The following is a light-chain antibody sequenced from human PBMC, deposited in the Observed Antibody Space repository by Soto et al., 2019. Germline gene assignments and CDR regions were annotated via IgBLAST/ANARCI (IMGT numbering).Light chain of an antibody. CDR1: QRFSNY. Sequence: DIQMTQSPSSLSASVGDRVTITCRASQRFSNYLNWYQQKPGKAPNLLIYAASSVQSGVPSRFSGSDSGTDFTLTISSLQPEDVATYYGQHSYSKRTFGQGTKVEI. V-gene: IGKV1-39*01. CDR2: AAS. CDR3: QHSYSKRT. J-gene: IGKJ1*01.